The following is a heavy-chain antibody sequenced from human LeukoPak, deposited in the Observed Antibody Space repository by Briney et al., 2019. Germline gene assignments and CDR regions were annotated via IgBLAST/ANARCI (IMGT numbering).Heavy chain of an antibody. Sequence: GGCLRLSCAASGFTFTVSSMNCVRQAPGKGLEWVSYISGRDTSTYYADSVKGRFTISRDNARNSLYLQMNSLRDEDTAVYSCARDFQWYFDYWGQGTLVTVSS. J-gene: IGHJ4*02. V-gene: IGHV3-48*02. CDR2: ISGRDTST. CDR1: GFTFTVSS. CDR3: ARDFQWYFDY. D-gene: IGHD6-19*01.